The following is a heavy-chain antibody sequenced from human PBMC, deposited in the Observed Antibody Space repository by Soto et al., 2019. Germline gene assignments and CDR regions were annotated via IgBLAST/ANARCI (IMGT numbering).Heavy chain of an antibody. CDR1: GYTFSNYD. Sequence: QLQLVQSGAEVKKPGASVKVSCKASGYTFSNYDITWVRQAPGQGLWWMGWISGYNVNTQYAHNLQGRVTMTTDPSTSTAYMDLRSLRSAYTAVYYWAKKSSSASWFDPWGQGTLVTVSS. D-gene: IGHD2-2*01. CDR3: AKKSSSASWFDP. V-gene: IGHV1-18*01. CDR2: ISGYNVNT. J-gene: IGHJ5*02.